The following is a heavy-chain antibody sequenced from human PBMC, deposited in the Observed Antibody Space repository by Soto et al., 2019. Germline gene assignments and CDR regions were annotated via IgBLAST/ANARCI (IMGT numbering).Heavy chain of an antibody. CDR2: IVVGSGNT. J-gene: IGHJ6*02. CDR1: GFTFTSSA. CDR3: AAGLELSYYYDYGMDV. Sequence: QMQLVQSGPEVKKPGTSVKVSCKASGFTFTSSAVQWVRQARGQRLEWIGWIVVGSGNTNYAQKFQERVTITRDMSTSTAYMELSSLRSEDTAVYYCAAGLELSYYYDYGMDVWGQGSTVTVSS. V-gene: IGHV1-58*01. D-gene: IGHD1-7*01.